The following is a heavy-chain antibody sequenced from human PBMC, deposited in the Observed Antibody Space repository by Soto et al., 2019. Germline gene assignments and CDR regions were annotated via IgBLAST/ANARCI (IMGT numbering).Heavy chain of an antibody. CDR1: GGSISSYY. CDR2: IYYSGST. Sequence: QVQLQESGPGLVKPSETLSLTCTVSGGSISSYYWSWIRQPPGKGLEWIGYIYYSGSTNYNPSLKRRVTISVDTSKNQFSLKLSCVTAADTAVYYCARRYSSGFDFWGQGTLVTVAS. J-gene: IGHJ4*02. CDR3: ARRYSSGFDF. D-gene: IGHD6-19*01. V-gene: IGHV4-59*08.